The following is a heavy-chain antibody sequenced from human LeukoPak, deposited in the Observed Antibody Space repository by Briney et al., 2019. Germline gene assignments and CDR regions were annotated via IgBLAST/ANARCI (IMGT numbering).Heavy chain of an antibody. CDR3: ARDENGKEAGTCFDY. Sequence: GGSLRLSCAASGFTFGSYSMNWVRQAPGKGLEWVSYISSSSSTIYYADSVKGRFTISRDNAKNSLYLQMNSLRAEDTAVYYCARDENGKEAGTCFDYWGQGTLVTVSS. CDR1: GFTFGSYS. CDR2: ISSSSSTI. V-gene: IGHV3-48*04. D-gene: IGHD6-13*01. J-gene: IGHJ4*02.